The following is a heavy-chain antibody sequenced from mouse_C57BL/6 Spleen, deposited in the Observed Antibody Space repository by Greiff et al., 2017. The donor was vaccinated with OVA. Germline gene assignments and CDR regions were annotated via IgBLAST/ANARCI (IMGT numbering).Heavy chain of an antibody. J-gene: IGHJ2*01. CDR1: GYTFTSYG. D-gene: IGHD1-1*01. V-gene: IGHV1-81*01. CDR2: IYPRSGNT. Sequence: QVQLQQSGAELARPGASVKLSCKASGYTFTSYGISWVKQRTGQGLEWIGEIYPRSGNTYYNEKFKGKATLTADKSSSTAYMELRSLTSEDSAVYFCARYATVVAEWYFDYWGQGTTLTVSS. CDR3: ARYATVVAEWYFDY.